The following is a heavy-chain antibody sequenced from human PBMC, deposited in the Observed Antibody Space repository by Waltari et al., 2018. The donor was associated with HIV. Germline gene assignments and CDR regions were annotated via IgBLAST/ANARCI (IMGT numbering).Heavy chain of an antibody. Sequence: EVQLVESGGGLIQPGGSLRLSCAASGFTVSSTYMSWVRQAPGKGLEWVSIIYGDGSTYYAGSVKGRFTISRDNSKNTLYLQMNSLRAEDTAVYYCARVSAGPGGADYWGQGTLVTVSS. CDR2: IYGDGST. J-gene: IGHJ4*02. D-gene: IGHD6-19*01. V-gene: IGHV3-53*01. CDR3: ARVSAGPGGADY. CDR1: GFTVSSTY.